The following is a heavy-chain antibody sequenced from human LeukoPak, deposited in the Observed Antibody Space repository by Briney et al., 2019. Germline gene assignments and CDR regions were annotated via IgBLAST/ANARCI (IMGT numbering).Heavy chain of an antibody. J-gene: IGHJ6*02. CDR3: ARDLIDYYYGMDV. V-gene: IGHV4-59*01. D-gene: IGHD3-22*01. CDR2: IYYSGST. Sequence: SETLSLTCTVSGGSISSYYWSWTRQPPGKGLEWIGYIYYSGSTNYDPSLKSRVTISVDTSKNQFSLKLSSVTAADTAVYYCARDLIDYYYGMDVWGQGTTVTVSS. CDR1: GGSISSYY.